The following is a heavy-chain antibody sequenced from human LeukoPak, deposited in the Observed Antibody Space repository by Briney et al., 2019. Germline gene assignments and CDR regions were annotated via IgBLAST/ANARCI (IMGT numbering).Heavy chain of an antibody. CDR3: ARPYGGNSGQDY. J-gene: IGHJ4*02. Sequence: SETLSLTCTVSGGSISSSSYYWGWIRQPPGKGLKWIGSIYYSGSTYYNPSLKSRVTISVDTSKNQFSLKLSSVTAADTAVYYCARPYGGNSGQDYWGQGTLVTVSS. D-gene: IGHD4-23*01. V-gene: IGHV4-39*01. CDR1: GGSISSSSYY. CDR2: IYYSGST.